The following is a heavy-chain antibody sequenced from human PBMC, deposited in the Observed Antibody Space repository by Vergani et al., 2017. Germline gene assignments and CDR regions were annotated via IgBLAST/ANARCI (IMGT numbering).Heavy chain of an antibody. CDR2: INRDGSST. J-gene: IGHJ5*02. CDR3: ARAGDYYDSSGYCNR. D-gene: IGHD3-22*01. Sequence: WVGQAPGKGLVWVSRINRDGSSTSYADSVKGRFTISRDNAKNTLYLQMNSLRAEDTAVYYCARAGDYYDSSGYCNRWGQGTLVTVSS. V-gene: IGHV3-74*01.